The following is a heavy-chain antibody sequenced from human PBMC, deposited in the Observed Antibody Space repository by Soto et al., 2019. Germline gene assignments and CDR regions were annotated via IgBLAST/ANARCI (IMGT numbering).Heavy chain of an antibody. D-gene: IGHD4-17*01. CDR1: GYTFTTYY. CDR3: ARGGNGDNVGYWYFDL. J-gene: IGHJ2*01. Sequence: QVQLVQSGAEVKKPGASVEVSCKASGYTFTTYYIHWVRHAPGQGLEWMGVINPGGVSTKYAQKFQDRVNMTSDTSTSTVYMDLSSMRSDDTAVYFCARGGNGDNVGYWYFDLWGRGTQVTVSP. V-gene: IGHV1-46*01. CDR2: INPGGVST.